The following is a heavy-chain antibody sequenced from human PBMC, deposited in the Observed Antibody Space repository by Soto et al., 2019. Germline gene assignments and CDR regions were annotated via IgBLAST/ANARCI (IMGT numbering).Heavy chain of an antibody. Sequence: VGSLRLSCAASGFTFSSYGMHWVRQAPGKGLEWVAVISYDGSNKYYADSVKGRFTISRDNSKNTLYLQMNSLRAEDAAVYYCAKDTYYDFWSGYQVGMDVWGQGTTVTVSS. CDR3: AKDTYYDFWSGYQVGMDV. D-gene: IGHD3-3*01. J-gene: IGHJ6*02. CDR2: ISYDGSNK. V-gene: IGHV3-30*18. CDR1: GFTFSSYG.